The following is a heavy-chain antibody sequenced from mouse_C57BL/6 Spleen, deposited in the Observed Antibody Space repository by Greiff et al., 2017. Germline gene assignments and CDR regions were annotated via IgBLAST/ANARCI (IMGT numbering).Heavy chain of an antibody. J-gene: IGHJ4*01. V-gene: IGHV5-17*01. CDR2: ISSGSSTI. CDR1: GFTFSDYG. D-gene: IGHD1-1*01. Sequence: EVKLQESGGGLVKPGGSLKLSCAASGFTFSDYGMHWVRQAPEKGLEWVAYISSGSSTIYYADTVKGRFTISRDNAKNTLFLQMTSLRSADTAMYYCARPTTVVATRAMDYWGQGTSVTVSS. CDR3: ARPTTVVATRAMDY.